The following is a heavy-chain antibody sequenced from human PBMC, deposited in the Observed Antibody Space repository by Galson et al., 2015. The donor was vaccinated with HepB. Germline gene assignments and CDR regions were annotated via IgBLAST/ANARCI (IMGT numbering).Heavy chain of an antibody. CDR1: GGTFSSYA. J-gene: IGHJ4*02. CDR3: ARDHGWELRWAFDY. CDR2: IIPIFGTA. V-gene: IGHV1-69*13. Sequence: SVKVSCKASGGTFSSYAISWVRQAPGQGLEWMGGIIPIFGTANYAQKFQGRVTITADESTSTAYMELSSLRSEDTAVYYCARDHGWELRWAFDYWGQGTLVTVSS. D-gene: IGHD1-26*01.